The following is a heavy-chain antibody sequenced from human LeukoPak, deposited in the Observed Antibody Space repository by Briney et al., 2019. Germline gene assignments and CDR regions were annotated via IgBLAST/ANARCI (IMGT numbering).Heavy chain of an antibody. V-gene: IGHV3-23*01. CDR3: AKGAKRDPGDYYYYYGMDV. CDR2: ISGSGGST. CDR1: GFTFSSYA. D-gene: IGHD3-10*01. Sequence: GGSLRLSCAASGFTFSSYAMSWVHQAPGKGLEWVSAISGSGGSTYYAVSVKGRFTISRDNSKNTLYLQMNSLRAEDTAVYYCAKGAKRDPGDYYYYYGMDVWGQGTTVTVSS. J-gene: IGHJ6*02.